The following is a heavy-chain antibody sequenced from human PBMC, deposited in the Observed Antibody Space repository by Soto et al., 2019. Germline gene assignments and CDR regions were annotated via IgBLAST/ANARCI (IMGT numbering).Heavy chain of an antibody. J-gene: IGHJ4*02. CDR1: GFTFPSYS. CDR2: IGTSGSGM. D-gene: IGHD3-16*01. Sequence: SGGSLRLSCAASGFTFPSYSMNWVRQAPGKGLEWVSFIGTSGSGMEYSDSVEGRFTISRDNAKNSLYLQMNSLRDEDTAVYFCARDYRWAFDYWGQGTLVTVSS. CDR3: ARDYRWAFDY. V-gene: IGHV3-48*02.